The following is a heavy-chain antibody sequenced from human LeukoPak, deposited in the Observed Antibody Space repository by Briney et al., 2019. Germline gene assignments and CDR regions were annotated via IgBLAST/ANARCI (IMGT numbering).Heavy chain of an antibody. Sequence: GGSLRLSCAASGFTFSSYEMNWVRQAPGKGLEWVSYISSSGSTIYYADSVKGRFTISRDNSKNTLYLQMNSLRAEDTAVYYCAKASSAAAGTFSVYYWGQGTLVTVSS. CDR1: GFTFSSYE. J-gene: IGHJ4*02. CDR2: ISSSGSTI. V-gene: IGHV3-48*03. CDR3: AKASSAAAGTFSVYY. D-gene: IGHD6-13*01.